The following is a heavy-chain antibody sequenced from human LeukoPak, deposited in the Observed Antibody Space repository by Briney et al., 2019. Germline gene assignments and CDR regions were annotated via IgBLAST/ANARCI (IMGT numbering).Heavy chain of an antibody. CDR1: VYTFTSYD. V-gene: IGHV1-8*01. D-gene: IGHD3-10*01. CDR3: ARRGITMDV. CDR2: MNPNSGNT. J-gene: IGHJ6*02. Sequence: GASVNVSFKASVYTFTSYDINWVRQATGQGLEWMGWMNPNSGNTGYAQKFQGRVTMTRDTSISTAYMELSCLRSEDTAVYYCARRGITMDVWGQGTTVTVSS.